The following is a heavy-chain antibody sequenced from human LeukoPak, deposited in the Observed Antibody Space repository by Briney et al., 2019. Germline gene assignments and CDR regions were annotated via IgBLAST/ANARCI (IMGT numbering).Heavy chain of an antibody. CDR3: ARQEAAAGYYYGMDV. CDR1: GGSISSYY. CDR2: IYYSGST. V-gene: IGHV4-59*08. Sequence: SETLSLTCTVSGGSISSYYWSWIRQPPGKGLEWIGYIYYSGSTNYNPSLKSRVTISVDTSKNQFSLKLSSVTAADTAVYYCARQEAAAGYYYGMDVWGQGTTVTVS. J-gene: IGHJ6*02. D-gene: IGHD6-13*01.